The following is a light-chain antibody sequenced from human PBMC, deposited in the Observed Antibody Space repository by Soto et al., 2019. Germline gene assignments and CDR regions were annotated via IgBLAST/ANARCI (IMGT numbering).Light chain of an antibody. CDR2: DAS. J-gene: IGKJ4*01. V-gene: IGKV1-33*01. Sequence: DIQMTQSPSSLSASVGDRVTITCQASQDISNYLNWYQQKPGKAPKILIYDASVLEAGVPSRFRGGGYVTYFTLAISSLQAEDVATYCGRKCDNLPLSCGGGTKLEIK. CDR1: QDISNY. CDR3: RKCDNLPLS.